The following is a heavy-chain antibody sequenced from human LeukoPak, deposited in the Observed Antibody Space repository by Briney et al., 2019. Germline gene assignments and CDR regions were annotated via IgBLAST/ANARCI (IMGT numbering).Heavy chain of an antibody. CDR3: ARGYSYGQYYYYYMDV. D-gene: IGHD5-18*01. CDR2: IYYSGST. J-gene: IGHJ6*03. CDR1: GGSISSSSYY. Sequence: PSETLSLTCTVSGGSISSSSYYWGWIRQPPGKGLEWIGSIYYSGSTYYNPSLKSRVTISVDTSKNQFSLKLSSVTAADTAVYYCARGYSYGQYYYYYMDVWGKGTTVTVSS. V-gene: IGHV4-39*07.